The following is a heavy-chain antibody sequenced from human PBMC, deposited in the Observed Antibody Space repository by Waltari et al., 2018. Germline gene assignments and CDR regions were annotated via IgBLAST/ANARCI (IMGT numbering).Heavy chain of an antibody. V-gene: IGHV1-69*01. J-gene: IGHJ3*02. Sequence: QVQLVQSGAEVKKPGSSVKVSCKASGGTFSSYAISRVQQAPGQGLEWMGGIIPIFGTANYAQKFQGRVTITADESTSTAYMELSSLRSEDTAVYYCARGSYSSSWFNLKAFHIWGQGTMVTVSS. CDR1: GGTFSSYA. CDR2: IIPIFGTA. D-gene: IGHD6-13*01. CDR3: ARGSYSSSWFNLKAFHI.